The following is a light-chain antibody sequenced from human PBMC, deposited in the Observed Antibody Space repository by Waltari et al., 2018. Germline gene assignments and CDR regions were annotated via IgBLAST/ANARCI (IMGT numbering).Light chain of an antibody. J-gene: IGLJ2*01. Sequence: QSVLTQPPSVSGTPGQRVTISCSGSSSNIGSRTMNWYRQLPGTATKLLIFSNHLRPAGVPDRLSASKSGTSASLIISGLQSEDEGTYYCSTWDDSLNNLVFGGGTKLTVL. V-gene: IGLV1-44*01. CDR2: SNH. CDR1: SSNIGSRT. CDR3: STWDDSLNNLV.